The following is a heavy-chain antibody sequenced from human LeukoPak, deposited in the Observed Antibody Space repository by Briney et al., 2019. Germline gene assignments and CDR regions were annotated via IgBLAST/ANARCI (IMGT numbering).Heavy chain of an antibody. J-gene: IGHJ4*02. CDR1: GFTFSSYA. CDR2: FSYGSCYT. CDR3: AKGGPRNSYGYFDY. Sequence: TGGSQRPSCAASGFTFSSYAMSWVRKAPGKGLEGVSAFSYGSCYTYYAGSVKGRFTISRDNSKNTVYLQMDILRADDTAVYYCAKGGPRNSYGYFDYWGQGTLVTVSS. D-gene: IGHD5-18*01. V-gene: IGHV3-23*01.